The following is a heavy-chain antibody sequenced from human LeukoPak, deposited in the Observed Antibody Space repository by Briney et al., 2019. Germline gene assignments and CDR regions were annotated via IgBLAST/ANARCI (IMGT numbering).Heavy chain of an antibody. CDR2: ICSGGST. J-gene: IGHJ4*02. Sequence: PGGSLRLSCAASGFTVSSNYMSWVRQAPGKGLEWVSVICSGGSTYYADSVKGRFTISRDNSKNTLYLQMNSLRAEDTAVYYCASPIVGATTGGYWGQGTLVTVSS. CDR3: ASPIVGATTGGY. CDR1: GFTVSSNY. V-gene: IGHV3-53*01. D-gene: IGHD1-26*01.